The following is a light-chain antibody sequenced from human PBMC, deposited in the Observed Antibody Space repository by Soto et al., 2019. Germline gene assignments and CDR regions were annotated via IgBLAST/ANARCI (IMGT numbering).Light chain of an antibody. J-gene: IGKJ3*01. V-gene: IGKV3-20*01. CDR2: GAS. CDR1: QGIGDT. CDR3: QYYGSAVFT. Sequence: EVVLTQSPATLSVSPGEGVTLSCRASQGIGDTLAWYQHKPGQAPRLLIYGASSRATGIPDRFSGSGSGTDFTLTISRLEPEDFAVYYCQYYGSAVFTFGPGT.